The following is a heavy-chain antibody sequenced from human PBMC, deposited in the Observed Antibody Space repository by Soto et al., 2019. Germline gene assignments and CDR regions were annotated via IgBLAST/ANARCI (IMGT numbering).Heavy chain of an antibody. D-gene: IGHD3-10*01. CDR3: ARDRSWYGSGSSDY. CDR1: GYTFTSYG. CDR2: ISAYNGNT. J-gene: IGHJ4*02. Sequence: ASVKVSCKASGYTFTSYGISWVRQAPGQGLEWMGWISAYNGNTNYAQKLQGRVTMTTDTSTSTAYMELRSLRSDDTAVYYCARDRSWYGSGSSDYWGQGTLVTVSS. V-gene: IGHV1-18*01.